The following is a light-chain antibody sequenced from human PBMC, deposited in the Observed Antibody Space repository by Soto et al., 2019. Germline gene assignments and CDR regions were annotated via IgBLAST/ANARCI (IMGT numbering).Light chain of an antibody. V-gene: IGLV2-14*01. CDR1: SSDIGGYNY. CDR2: DVT. J-gene: IGLJ2*01. Sequence: ALTQPASVSGSPGQLITISCTGTSSDIGGYNYVSWYQLHPDKAPKVIIYDVTNRPSGVSNRFSGSKSGNTASLTISGLQTEDEADYYCSSYTSSITHVVFGGGTKLTVL. CDR3: SSYTSSITHVV.